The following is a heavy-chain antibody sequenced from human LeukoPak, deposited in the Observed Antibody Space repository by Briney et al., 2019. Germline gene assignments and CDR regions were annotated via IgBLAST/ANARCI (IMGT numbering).Heavy chain of an antibody. J-gene: IGHJ4*02. Sequence: SETLSLTCAVYGGSFSGYYWSWIRQPPGKGLEWIGEINHSGSTNYNPSLKSRVTISVDTSKNQFSLKLSSVTAADTAVYSCARGRRVTHFDYWGQGTLVTVSS. CDR2: INHSGST. CDR3: ARGRRVTHFDY. CDR1: GGSFSGYY. V-gene: IGHV4-34*01. D-gene: IGHD2-21*02.